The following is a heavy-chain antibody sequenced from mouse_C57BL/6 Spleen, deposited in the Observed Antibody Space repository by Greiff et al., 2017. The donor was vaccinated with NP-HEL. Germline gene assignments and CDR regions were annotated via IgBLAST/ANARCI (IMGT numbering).Heavy chain of an antibody. CDR1: GFTFSNYW. Sequence: EVKLMESGGGLVQPGGSMKLSCVASGFTFSNYWMNWVRQSPEKGLEWVAQIRLKSDNYATHYAESVKGRFTISRDDSKSSVYLQMNNLRAEDTGIYYCTVDSSGIPFDYWGQGTTLTVSS. J-gene: IGHJ2*01. D-gene: IGHD3-2*02. CDR3: TVDSSGIPFDY. CDR2: IRLKSDNYAT. V-gene: IGHV6-3*01.